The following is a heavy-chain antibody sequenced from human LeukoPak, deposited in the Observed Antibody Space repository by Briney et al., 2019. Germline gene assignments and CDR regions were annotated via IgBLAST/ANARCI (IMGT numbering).Heavy chain of an antibody. D-gene: IGHD6-13*01. V-gene: IGHV5-51*01. Sequence: GESLKISCKGSGYSFTNYWIGWVRQMPGKGLEWMGIIYPGNSDTRYSPSFQGQVTISVDKSTTTAYLQWSSLKASDIGMYYCARRIAAAGLYYFDYWGQGTLVTVSS. CDR3: ARRIAAAGLYYFDY. CDR2: IYPGNSDT. J-gene: IGHJ4*02. CDR1: GYSFTNYW.